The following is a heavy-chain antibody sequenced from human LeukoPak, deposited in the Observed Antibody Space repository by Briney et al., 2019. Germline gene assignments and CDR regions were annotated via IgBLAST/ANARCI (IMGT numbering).Heavy chain of an antibody. D-gene: IGHD3-22*01. CDR1: GGSISSGDYY. J-gene: IGHJ5*02. Sequence: PSESLSLTCTVSGGSISSGDYYWSWIRQPPGKGLEWIAYMYYSGSTYYNPSLKSRVTMSADTSKNQLSLKLSSVTAADTAVYYCARPYYYDSRIDPWGQGILVTVSS. CDR2: MYYSGST. CDR3: ARPYYYDSRIDP. V-gene: IGHV4-30-4*01.